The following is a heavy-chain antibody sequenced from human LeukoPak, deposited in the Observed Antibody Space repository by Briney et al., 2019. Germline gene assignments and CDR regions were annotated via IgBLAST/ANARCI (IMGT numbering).Heavy chain of an antibody. D-gene: IGHD2-21*02. J-gene: IGHJ4*02. Sequence: SETLSLTCTVSGGSISSYYWSWIRQPPGKGLEWIGYIYYSGSTNYNPSLKGRVTISVDTSKNQFSLKLSSVTAADTAVFYCARGGAYCGGHCYLDFDSWGQGTLVTVSS. CDR1: GGSISSYY. V-gene: IGHV4-59*12. CDR2: IYYSGST. CDR3: ARGGAYCGGHCYLDFDS.